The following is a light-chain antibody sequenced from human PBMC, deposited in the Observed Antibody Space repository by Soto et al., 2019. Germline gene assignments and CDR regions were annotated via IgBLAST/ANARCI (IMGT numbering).Light chain of an antibody. CDR1: GSDVGGYNY. J-gene: IGLJ2*01. V-gene: IGLV2-14*01. CDR3: SSYTSSSTLV. CDR2: EVS. Sequence: QAVVTQPASVSASPGQSITISCTGTGSDVGGYNYVSWYQQHPGKAPKLMIYEVSNRPSGVSNRFSGSKSGNTASLTISGLQAEDEADYYCSSYTSSSTLVFGGGTKLTVL.